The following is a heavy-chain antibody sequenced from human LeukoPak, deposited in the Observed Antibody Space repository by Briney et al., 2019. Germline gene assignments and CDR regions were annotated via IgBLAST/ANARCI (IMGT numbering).Heavy chain of an antibody. D-gene: IGHD2-15*01. J-gene: IGHJ4*02. V-gene: IGHV1-69*05. CDR2: IIPIFGTA. CDR1: GGTFSSYA. Sequence: ASVKVSCKASGGTFSSYAISWVRQAPGQGLEWMGGIIPIFGTANYAQKFQGRVTMTTDTSTSTAYMELRSLRSDDTAVYYCARGRRGGTLDYFDYWGQGTLVTVSS. CDR3: ARGRRGGTLDYFDY.